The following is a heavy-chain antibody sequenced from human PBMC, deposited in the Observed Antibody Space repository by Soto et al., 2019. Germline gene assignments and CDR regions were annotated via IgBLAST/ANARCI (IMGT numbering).Heavy chain of an antibody. CDR1: GGSISSSSYY. Sequence: SETLSFTCTVSGGSISSSSYYWGWIRQPPGKGLEWIGSIYYSGSTYYNPSLKSRVTISVDTSKNQFSLKLSSVTAADTAVYYCASPLWFGELIYWGQGTLVTVS. J-gene: IGHJ4*02. CDR2: IYYSGST. CDR3: ASPLWFGELIY. D-gene: IGHD3-10*01. V-gene: IGHV4-39*01.